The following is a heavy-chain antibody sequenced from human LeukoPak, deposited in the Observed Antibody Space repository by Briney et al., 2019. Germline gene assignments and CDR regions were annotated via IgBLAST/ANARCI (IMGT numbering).Heavy chain of an antibody. CDR3: VRLNIAVRFFDY. CDR2: FYYSGNT. J-gene: IGHJ4*02. V-gene: IGHV4-39*07. Sequence: PSETLSLTCTVSGASISSSSYRWGWIRQPPGKGLEWFGNFYYSGNTHYNPSLKSRLTMSVDTSKNQFSLNLSSVTAADTAVYYCVRLNIAVRFFDYWGQGILVTVSS. CDR1: GASISSSSYR. D-gene: IGHD6-6*01.